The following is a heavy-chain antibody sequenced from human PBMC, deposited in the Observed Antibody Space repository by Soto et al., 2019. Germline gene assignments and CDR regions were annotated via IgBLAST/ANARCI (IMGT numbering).Heavy chain of an antibody. CDR3: ARLSFSYGVDV. CDR1: VGFLSESY. Sequence: SETLSLTCAVYVGFLSESYWTWIRQPPGKGLEWIGEINHVGGTNYNPSLKSRVTMSVDTSQNQFSLRLISVTAADTAVYYCARLSFSYGVDVWGQGTTVTVSS. J-gene: IGHJ6*02. V-gene: IGHV4-34*01. CDR2: INHVGGT.